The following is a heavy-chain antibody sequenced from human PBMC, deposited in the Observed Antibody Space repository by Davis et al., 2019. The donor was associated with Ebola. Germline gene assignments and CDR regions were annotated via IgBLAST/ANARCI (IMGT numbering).Heavy chain of an antibody. Sequence: ASVKVSCKASGYTFTSYYMHWVRQAPGQGLEWMEIINPSGGSTSYAQKFQGRVTMTRDTSTSTVYMELSSLRSEDTAVYYCARGRRSDVYGGYSDYWGQGTLVTVSS. D-gene: IGHD2-8*01. CDR1: GYTFTSYY. J-gene: IGHJ4*02. V-gene: IGHV1-46*01. CDR3: ARGRRSDVYGGYSDY. CDR2: INPSGGST.